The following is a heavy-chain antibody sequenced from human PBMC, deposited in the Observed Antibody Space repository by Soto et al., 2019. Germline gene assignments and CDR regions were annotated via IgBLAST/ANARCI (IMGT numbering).Heavy chain of an antibody. CDR1: GYTFTSYG. D-gene: IGHD6-13*01. CDR2: ISAYNGNT. CDR3: ARDKTPAGAAAGSPPSDYSAMDV. Sequence: ASVKVSCKASGYTFTSYGISWVRQAPGQGLEWMGWISAYNGNTNYAQKLQGRVTMTTDTSTSTAYMELRSLRSDDTAVYYCARDKTPAGAAAGSPPSDYSAMDVWGQGTTVTVSS. J-gene: IGHJ6*02. V-gene: IGHV1-18*01.